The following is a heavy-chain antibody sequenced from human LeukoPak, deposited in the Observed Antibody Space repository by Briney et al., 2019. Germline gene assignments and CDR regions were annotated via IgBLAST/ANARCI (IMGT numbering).Heavy chain of an antibody. CDR1: GGTFSSYA. D-gene: IGHD5-12*01. CDR2: IIPILGIA. Sequence: GASVKVSCKASGGTFSSYAISWVRQAPGQGLEWMGRIIPILGIANYAQKFQGRVTITADKSTSTAYMELSSLRSEDTAVYYCARGPLRKNYYYYAMDVWGQGTTVTVSS. J-gene: IGHJ6*02. V-gene: IGHV1-69*04. CDR3: ARGPLRKNYYYYAMDV.